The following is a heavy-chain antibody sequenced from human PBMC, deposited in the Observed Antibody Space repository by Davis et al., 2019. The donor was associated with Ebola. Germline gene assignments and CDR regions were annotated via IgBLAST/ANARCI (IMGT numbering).Heavy chain of an antibody. CDR2: IYPGDSDT. J-gene: IGHJ4*02. V-gene: IGHV5-51*01. CDR3: ARLDCSGGSCYTDY. Sequence: KVSCKGSGYSFTSYWIGWVRQMPGKGLEWMGIIYPGDSDTRYSPSFQGQATISADKSISTAYLQWSSLKASDTAIYCCARLDCSGGSCYTDYWGQGTLVTVSS. D-gene: IGHD2-15*01. CDR1: GYSFTSYW.